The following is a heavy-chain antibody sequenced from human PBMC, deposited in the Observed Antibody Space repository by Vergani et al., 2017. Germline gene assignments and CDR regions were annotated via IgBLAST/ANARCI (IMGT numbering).Heavy chain of an antibody. V-gene: IGHV3-21*01. Sequence: EVQLVESGGGLVKPGGSLRLSCAASGFTFSSYSMNWVRQAPGKGLEWVSSISSSSSYIYSADSMEGRFTISRDNAKHSLYLQMNSLRAEDTAVYYCARYLWPSEGRDGYNLNWFDPWGQGTLVTVSS. J-gene: IGHJ5*02. CDR2: ISSSSSYI. D-gene: IGHD5-24*01. CDR1: GFTFSSYS. CDR3: ARYLWPSEGRDGYNLNWFDP.